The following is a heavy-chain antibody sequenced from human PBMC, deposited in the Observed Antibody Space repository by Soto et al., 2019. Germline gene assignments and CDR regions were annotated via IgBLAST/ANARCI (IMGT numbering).Heavy chain of an antibody. CDR3: ASKPQNWNIWMVY. Sequence: SETLSLTCAVSGGSISSGGYSWSWIRQPPGKGLEWIGYIYHSGSTYYNPPLKSRVTISVDRSKNQFSLKPSSVTAADTAVYYCASKPQNWNIWMVYWGPGILVTVSS. V-gene: IGHV4-30-2*01. CDR2: IYHSGST. CDR1: GGSISSGGYS. J-gene: IGHJ4*02. D-gene: IGHD1-1*01.